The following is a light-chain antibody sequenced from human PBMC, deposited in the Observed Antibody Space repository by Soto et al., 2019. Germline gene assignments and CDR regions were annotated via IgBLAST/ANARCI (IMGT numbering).Light chain of an antibody. CDR2: DVS. CDR1: SSDVGGYNY. V-gene: IGLV2-11*01. CDR3: CSYVGSDVV. J-gene: IGLJ2*01. Sequence: QSVLTQPRSVSGSPGQSVTISCTGTSSDVGGYNYVSWYQQHPGKAPKVMIYDVSKRPSGVPDCFSGSKSGNTASLTISGLQAEDEADYYCCSYVGSDVVFGGGTKLTVL.